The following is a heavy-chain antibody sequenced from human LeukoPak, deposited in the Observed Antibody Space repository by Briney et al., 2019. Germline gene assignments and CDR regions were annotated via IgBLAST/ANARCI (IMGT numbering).Heavy chain of an antibody. D-gene: IGHD2-2*02. J-gene: IGHJ4*02. Sequence: SGTLSLTCAVSGGSISSSNWWSWVRQPPGKGLEWIGEIYHSGSTNYNPSLKSRVTISVDKSKNQFSLKLSSVTAADTAVYYCARAYQLLYEGYFDYWGQGTLVTVSS. V-gene: IGHV4-4*02. CDR2: IYHSGST. CDR1: GGSISSSNW. CDR3: ARAYQLLYEGYFDY.